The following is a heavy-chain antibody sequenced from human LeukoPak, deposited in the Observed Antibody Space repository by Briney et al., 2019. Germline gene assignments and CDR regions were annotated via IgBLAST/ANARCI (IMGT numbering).Heavy chain of an antibody. J-gene: IGHJ4*02. CDR2: IYYSGST. CDR3: ARAVYSSGWYPFNY. CDR1: GGSISSYY. D-gene: IGHD6-19*01. Sequence: SETLSLTWTVSGGSISSYYWSWIRQPPGKGLEWIGYIYYSGSTNYNPSLKSRVTISVDTSKNQFSLKLSSVTAADTAVYYCARAVYSSGWYPFNYWGQGTLVTVFS. V-gene: IGHV4-59*08.